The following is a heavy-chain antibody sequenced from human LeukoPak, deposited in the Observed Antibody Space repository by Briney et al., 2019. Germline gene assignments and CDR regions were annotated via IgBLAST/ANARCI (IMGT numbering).Heavy chain of an antibody. CDR2: INHSGST. Sequence: PSETLSLTCAVYGGSFSGYYWSWIRQPPGKGLEWIGEINHSGSTNYNPSLKSRVTISVDTSKNQFSLKLSSVTAADTAVYYCARDPRRGGSYFSGAFDIWGQGTMVTVSS. V-gene: IGHV4-34*01. CDR1: GGSFSGYY. CDR3: ARDPRRGGSYFSGAFDI. J-gene: IGHJ3*02. D-gene: IGHD1-26*01.